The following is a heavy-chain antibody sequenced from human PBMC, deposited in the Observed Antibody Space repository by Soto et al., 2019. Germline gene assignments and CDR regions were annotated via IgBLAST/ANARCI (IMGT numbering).Heavy chain of an antibody. CDR1: GFTFSSFA. CDR3: ARGGAVVVTAIRGRPYYYYGMDV. CDR2: ISSRDNTI. V-gene: IGHV3-48*02. Sequence: GGSLRLSCAASGFTFSSFAMNWVRQAPGKGLEWISFISSRDNTIHYAESVKGRFTISRDNAENSLFLQMNSLRDEDTAVYYCARGGAVVVTAIRGRPYYYYGMDVWGQGTTVTVSS. D-gene: IGHD2-21*02. J-gene: IGHJ6*02.